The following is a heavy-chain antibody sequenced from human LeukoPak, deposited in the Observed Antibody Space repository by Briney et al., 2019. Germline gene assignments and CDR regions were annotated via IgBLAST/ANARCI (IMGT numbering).Heavy chain of an antibody. CDR3: AKPISGGLAVTADWFHP. CDR1: GFAFSVYA. D-gene: IGHD6-19*01. J-gene: IGHJ5*01. V-gene: IGHV3-23*01. CDR2: INANSGTT. Sequence: GGSLRLSCAASGFAFSVYAMSWLRQPPGKGLEWVSTINANSGTTSYAASVGGRFTISRDNSKNTLYLQLNTLRADDTATYYCAKPISGGLAVTADWFHPWGQGPLVGVSS.